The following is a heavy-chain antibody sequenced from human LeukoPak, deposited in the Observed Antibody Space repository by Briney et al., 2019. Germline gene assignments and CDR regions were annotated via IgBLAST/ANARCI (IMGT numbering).Heavy chain of an antibody. Sequence: SGGSLRLSCAVSGFTFRTYWMHWVRQVPGEGLVWFSRINEDGSITNYADSVKGRFSISRDNAKNTLYLQMNSLRAEDTAVYYCAVGGEVGTHYFDYWGQGTLVTVSS. J-gene: IGHJ4*02. V-gene: IGHV3-74*01. CDR1: GFTFRTYW. CDR3: AVGGEVGTHYFDY. CDR2: INEDGSIT. D-gene: IGHD1-1*01.